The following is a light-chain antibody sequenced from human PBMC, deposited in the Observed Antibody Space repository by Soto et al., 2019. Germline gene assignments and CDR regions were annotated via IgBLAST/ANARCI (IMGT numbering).Light chain of an antibody. V-gene: IGKV1-12*02. CDR1: QGINSW. J-gene: IGKJ1*01. CDR2: STS. Sequence: DIPMTQSPSSGSASAGDRVNITCRASQGINSWVDWYQQKPGEAPKLLIYSTSFLQSCVPSRSSGSGSGTDFILTSRSLQPADVATYFCQHAHRLPWTFGQGTKVEL. CDR3: QHAHRLPWT.